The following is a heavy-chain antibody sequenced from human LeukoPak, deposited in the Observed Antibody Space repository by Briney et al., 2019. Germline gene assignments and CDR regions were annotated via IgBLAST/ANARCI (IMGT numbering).Heavy chain of an antibody. Sequence: SETLSLTCAVYGGSFSGYYWSWIRQPPGKGLEWIGEINHSGSTNYNPSLKSRVTISVDTSKNQFSLKLSSVTAADTAVYYCARLRRANIVVVPAAIGDPLAYYFDYWGQGTLVTVSS. CDR3: ARLRRANIVVVPAAIGDPLAYYFDY. V-gene: IGHV4-34*01. CDR1: GGSFSGYY. J-gene: IGHJ4*02. D-gene: IGHD2-2*01. CDR2: INHSGST.